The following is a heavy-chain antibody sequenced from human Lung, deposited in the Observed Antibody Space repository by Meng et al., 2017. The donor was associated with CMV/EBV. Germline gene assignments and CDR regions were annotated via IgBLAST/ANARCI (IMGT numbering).Heavy chain of an antibody. CDR1: DGSISSGGYY. Sequence: TLSLXXTVSDGSISSGGYYWSWIRQHPGKGLEWIGYIYYSGSTYYNPSLKSRVTISVDTSKNQFSLKLSSVTAADTAVYYCASKPDYYGSGSYYYYGMDVWGQGXTVTVSS. CDR2: IYYSGST. J-gene: IGHJ6*02. CDR3: ASKPDYYGSGSYYYYGMDV. V-gene: IGHV4-31*03. D-gene: IGHD3-10*01.